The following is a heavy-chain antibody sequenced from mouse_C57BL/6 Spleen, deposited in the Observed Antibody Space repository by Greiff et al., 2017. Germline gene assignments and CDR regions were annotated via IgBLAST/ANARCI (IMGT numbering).Heavy chain of an antibody. V-gene: IGHV5-12*01. D-gene: IGHD2-5*01. Sequence: EVQLVESGGGLVQPGGSLKLSCAASGFTFSDYYMYWVRQTPEKRLEWVAYISNGGGSTYYPDTVKGRFTISRDNAKNTLYLQMSRLKSEDTAMYYCARQRAYCSNSWYFDVWGTGTTVTVSS. CDR1: GFTFSDYY. CDR2: ISNGGGST. J-gene: IGHJ1*03. CDR3: ARQRAYCSNSWYFDV.